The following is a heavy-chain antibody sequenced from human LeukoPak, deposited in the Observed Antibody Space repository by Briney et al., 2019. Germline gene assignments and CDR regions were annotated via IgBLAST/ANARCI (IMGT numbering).Heavy chain of an antibody. CDR1: GYTFTGYY. V-gene: IGHV1-2*02. D-gene: IGHD2-15*01. Sequence: ASVTVSCKASGYTFTGYYMHWVRQAPGQGLEWXXXINPNSGGTNYAQKFQGRVTMTRDTSISTAYMELSRLRSDDTAVYYCASALYCSGGSCYDYWGQGTLVTVSS. J-gene: IGHJ4*02. CDR2: INPNSGGT. CDR3: ASALYCSGGSCYDY.